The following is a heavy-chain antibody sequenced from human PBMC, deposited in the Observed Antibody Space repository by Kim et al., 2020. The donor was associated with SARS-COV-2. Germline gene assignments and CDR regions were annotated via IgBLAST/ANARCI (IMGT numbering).Heavy chain of an antibody. CDR3: AESIAVAVGAFDI. D-gene: IGHD6-19*01. Sequence: ASVKVSCKASGYTFTGYYMHWVRQAPGQGLEWMGWINPNSGGTNYAQKFQGRVTMTRDTSISTAYMELSRLRSDDTAVYYCAESIAVAVGAFDIWGQGTMVTVSS. CDR1: GYTFTGYY. J-gene: IGHJ3*02. V-gene: IGHV1-2*02. CDR2: INPNSGGT.